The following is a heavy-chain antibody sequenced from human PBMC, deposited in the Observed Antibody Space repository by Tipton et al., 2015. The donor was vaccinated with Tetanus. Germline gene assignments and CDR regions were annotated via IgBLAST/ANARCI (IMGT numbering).Heavy chain of an antibody. J-gene: IGHJ6*02. CDR2: IYPGDSDT. CDR1: GYSFTSYW. CDR3: ARRLVMPHYGMDV. V-gene: IGHV5-51*01. D-gene: IGHD1-26*01. Sequence: VQLVQSGAEVKKPGESLKISCKGSGYSFTSYWIGWVRQMPGKGLEWMGIIYPGDSDTRYSPPFQGQVTISAEKSISPAYLQWSSLKASDTAMYYCARRLVMPHYGMDVWGQGTTVTVSS.